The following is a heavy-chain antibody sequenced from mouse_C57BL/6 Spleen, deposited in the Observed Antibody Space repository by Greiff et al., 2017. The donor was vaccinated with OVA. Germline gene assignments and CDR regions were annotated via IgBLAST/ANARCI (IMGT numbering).Heavy chain of an antibody. CDR2: INPNNGGT. CDR3: ARLANYAMDY. Sequence: VQLQQSGPELVKPGASVKISCKASGYTFTDYYMNWVKQSHGKSLEWIGDINPNNGGTSYNQKFKGKGTLNVDKSSSNAYMELRSLTSEDSAVSYCARLANYAMDYWGQGTSVTVSS. V-gene: IGHV1-26*01. J-gene: IGHJ4*01. D-gene: IGHD1-1*01. CDR1: GYTFTDYY.